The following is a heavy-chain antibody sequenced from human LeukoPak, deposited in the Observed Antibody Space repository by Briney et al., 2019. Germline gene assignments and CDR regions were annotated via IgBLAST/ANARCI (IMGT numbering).Heavy chain of an antibody. D-gene: IGHD3-22*01. J-gene: IGHJ4*02. CDR1: GGTFSSYT. V-gene: IGHV1-69*02. Sequence: ASVKVSCKASGGTFSSYTISWVRQAPGQGLEWMGRIIHILGIANYAQKFQGRVTITADKSTSTAYMELSSLRSEDTAVYYCVYEYYYDSSGFDYWGQGTLVTVSS. CDR3: VYEYYYDSSGFDY. CDR2: IIHILGIA.